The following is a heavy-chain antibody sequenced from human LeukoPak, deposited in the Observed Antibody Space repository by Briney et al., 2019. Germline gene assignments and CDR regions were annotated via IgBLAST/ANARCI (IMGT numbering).Heavy chain of an antibody. D-gene: IGHD6-13*01. V-gene: IGHV3-66*01. CDR3: ARIKRENIAAAGTVDY. CDR1: GFTVSSNY. Sequence: PGGSLRLSCAAPGFTVSSNYMSWVRQAPGKGLEWVSVIYSGGSTYYADSVKGRFTISRDNSKNTLYLQMNSLRAEDTAVYYCARIKRENIAAAGTVDYWGQGTLVTVSS. CDR2: IYSGGST. J-gene: IGHJ4*02.